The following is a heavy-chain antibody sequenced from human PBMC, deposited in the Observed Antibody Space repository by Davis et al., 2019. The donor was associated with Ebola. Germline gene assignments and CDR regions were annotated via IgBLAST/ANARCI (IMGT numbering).Heavy chain of an antibody. CDR3: AKDTSNIWFDV. CDR1: GFTFSHYG. Sequence: GESLKISCAASGFTFSHYGMHWVRRAPGKWLEWVSTLGLSADTYYADSVKGRFTISRDNSKNTLYLQMNGLRVEDTAIYYCAKDTSNIWFDVWGQGTMVTVSS. CDR2: LGLSADT. V-gene: IGHV3-23*01. D-gene: IGHD1-26*01. J-gene: IGHJ3*01.